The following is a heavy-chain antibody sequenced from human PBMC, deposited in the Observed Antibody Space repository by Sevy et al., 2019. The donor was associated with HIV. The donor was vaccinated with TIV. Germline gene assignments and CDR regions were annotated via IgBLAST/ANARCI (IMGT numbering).Heavy chain of an antibody. CDR2: ISYDGSNK. Sequence: GGSLRLSCAASGFTFSSYAMHWVRQAPGKGLEWVAVISYDGSNKYYADSVKGRFTISRDNSKNTLYLQINSLRAEDTAVYYCAKITMVRGVVGGFDYWGQGTLVTVSS. CDR1: GFTFSSYA. V-gene: IGHV3-30-3*02. D-gene: IGHD3-10*01. CDR3: AKITMVRGVVGGFDY. J-gene: IGHJ4*02.